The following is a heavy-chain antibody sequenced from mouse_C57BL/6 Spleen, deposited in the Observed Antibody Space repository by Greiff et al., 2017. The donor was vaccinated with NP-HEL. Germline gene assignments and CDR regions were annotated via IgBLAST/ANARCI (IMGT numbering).Heavy chain of an antibody. CDR2: ILPGSGST. J-gene: IGHJ1*03. D-gene: IGHD1-1*01. V-gene: IGHV1-9*01. Sequence: QVQLQQSGAELMKPGASVKLSCKATGYTFTGYWIEWVKQRPGHGLEWIGEILPGSGSTNYNEKFKGKATFTADTSSNTAYMQLSSLTTEDSAIYYCARRVRNSLYGSSYEGWYFDVWGTGTTVTVSS. CDR3: ARRVRNSLYGSSYEGWYFDV. CDR1: GYTFTGYW.